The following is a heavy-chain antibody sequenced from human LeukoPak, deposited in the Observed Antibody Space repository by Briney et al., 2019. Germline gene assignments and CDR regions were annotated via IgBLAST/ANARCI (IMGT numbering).Heavy chain of an antibody. V-gene: IGHV3-23*01. CDR3: ARSYSNHLFGMDV. CDR2: VSGSGSSA. Sequence: GGSLRLSCAASGFTFSTYAMSWVRRAPGKGLEWVSTVSGSGSSAYYADSVKGRFTISRDNSNNTVFLQMNIVRAEDTAVYYCARSYSNHLFGMDVWGQGTTVTVSS. CDR1: GFTFSTYA. D-gene: IGHD4-11*01. J-gene: IGHJ6*02.